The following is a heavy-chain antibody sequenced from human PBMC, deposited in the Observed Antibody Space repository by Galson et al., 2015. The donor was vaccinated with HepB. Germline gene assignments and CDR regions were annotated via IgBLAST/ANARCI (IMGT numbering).Heavy chain of an antibody. CDR2: ISSYNGKI. CDR3: ARDQYGSGSFFGGFDY. D-gene: IGHD3-10*01. V-gene: IGHV1-18*04. J-gene: IGHJ4*02. Sequence: SVKVSCKASGYTFASYGFSWVRQAPGQGFEWLGWISSYNGKINYAQKVQGRVALTTDTSTSTAYLELRSLTSDDTAVYYCARDQYGSGSFFGGFDYWGQRTLVTVSS. CDR1: GYTFASYG.